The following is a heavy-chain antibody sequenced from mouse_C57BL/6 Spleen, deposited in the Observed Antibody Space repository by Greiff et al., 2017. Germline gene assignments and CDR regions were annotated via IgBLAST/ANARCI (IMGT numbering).Heavy chain of an antibody. CDR3: ARFGYYGSSAYFDV. D-gene: IGHD1-1*01. J-gene: IGHJ1*03. Sequence: EVQLQQSGPVLVKPGASVKMSCKASGYTFTDYYMNWVKQSHGKSLEWIGVINPYNGGTSYNQKFKGKATLTVDESSSTAYMELNSLTSEDSAVYYCARFGYYGSSAYFDVWGTGTTVTVSS. CDR2: INPYNGGT. CDR1: GYTFTDYY. V-gene: IGHV1-19*01.